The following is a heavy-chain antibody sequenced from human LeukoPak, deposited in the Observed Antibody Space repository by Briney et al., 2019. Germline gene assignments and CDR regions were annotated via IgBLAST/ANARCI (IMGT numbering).Heavy chain of an antibody. V-gene: IGHV4-39*01. CDR2: IYYSGST. Sequence: PSETLSLTCTVSGGPISSSSYYWGWIRQPPGKGLEWIGSIYYSGSTYYNPSLKSRVTISVDTSKNQFSLKLSSVTAADTAVYYCARQTTVTTSPDFDYWGQGTLVTVSS. J-gene: IGHJ4*02. D-gene: IGHD4-17*01. CDR1: GGPISSSSYY. CDR3: ARQTTVTTSPDFDY.